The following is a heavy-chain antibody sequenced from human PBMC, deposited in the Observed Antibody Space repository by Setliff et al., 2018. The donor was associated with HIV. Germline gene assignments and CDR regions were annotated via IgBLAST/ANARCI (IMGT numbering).Heavy chain of an antibody. V-gene: IGHV4-34*01. Sequence: SETLSLTCVAYGGSLSSYYWNWIRQTPEKGLEWIGEIHPTGHINYNPSYKSRVTVSLDTSKIQFSLKLNSVTAADTGVYYCAAFDSGRDVWGQGTLVTVSS. J-gene: IGHJ4*02. D-gene: IGHD6-19*01. CDR1: GGSLSSYY. CDR2: IHPTGHI. CDR3: AAFDSGRDV.